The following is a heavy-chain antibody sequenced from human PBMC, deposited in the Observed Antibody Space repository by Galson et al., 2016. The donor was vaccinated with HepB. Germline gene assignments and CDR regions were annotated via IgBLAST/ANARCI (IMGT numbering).Heavy chain of an antibody. CDR2: ISADNGNV. D-gene: IGHD2-21*01. J-gene: IGHJ6*02. CDR1: GYTFTSYG. CDR3: ARDTPGGLVAYAMDV. Sequence: QSGAEVKKPGESLKISCKASGYTFTSYGITWVRQAPGQGLEWMGWISADNGNVNYVQKFQGRVTMTTDTSTRAAYMELRSLRSDDTAIYYCARDTPGGLVAYAMDVWGQGTRVTVSS. V-gene: IGHV1-18*01.